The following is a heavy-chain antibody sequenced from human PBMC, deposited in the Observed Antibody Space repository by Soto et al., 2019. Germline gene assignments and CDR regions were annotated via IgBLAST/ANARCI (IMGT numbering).Heavy chain of an antibody. V-gene: IGHV4-31*03. J-gene: IGHJ5*02. Sequence: SETLSLTCTVSGGSISSGGYYWSWIRQHPGKGLEWIGYIYYSGSTYYNPSLKSRVTISVDTSKNQFSLKLSSVTAADTAVYYCARAPRYCSSTSCSKRFDPWGQGTLVTVSS. D-gene: IGHD2-2*01. CDR1: GGSISSGGYY. CDR2: IYYSGST. CDR3: ARAPRYCSSTSCSKRFDP.